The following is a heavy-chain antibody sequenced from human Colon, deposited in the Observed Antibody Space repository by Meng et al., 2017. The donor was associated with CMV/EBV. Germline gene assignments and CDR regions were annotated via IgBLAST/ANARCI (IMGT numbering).Heavy chain of an antibody. CDR2: ISSSGGTT. Sequence: GGSLRLSCVTSGFTFTTYAMTWVRQTPEKRLEWVATISSSGGTTYYADSVKGRFAIARDNAKNTLFLQMTSLRDEDTAVYFCAKDRTSGWSFDSWGQGTQVTVSS. V-gene: IGHV3-23*01. CDR3: AKDRTSGWSFDS. D-gene: IGHD6-19*01. J-gene: IGHJ4*02. CDR1: GFTFTTYA.